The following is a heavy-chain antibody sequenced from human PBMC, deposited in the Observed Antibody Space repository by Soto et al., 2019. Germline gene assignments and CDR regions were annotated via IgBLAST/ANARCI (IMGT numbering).Heavy chain of an antibody. V-gene: IGHV3-11*01. D-gene: IGHD2-8*01. CDR1: GFTFNDYY. Sequence: QVQVVESGGGLVKPGGSLRLSCAVSGFTFNDYYMTWIRQAPGKGLEWLSYISSSGNTIHYADSVKGRFTISRDSAKNSLYLQMNSLRAEDTAVYYCARDIGYCTDVLCPGGMDVWGQGTTVTVSS. J-gene: IGHJ6*02. CDR3: ARDIGYCTDVLCPGGMDV. CDR2: ISSSGNTI.